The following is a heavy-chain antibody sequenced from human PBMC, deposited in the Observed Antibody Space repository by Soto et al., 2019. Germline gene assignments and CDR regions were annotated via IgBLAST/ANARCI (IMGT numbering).Heavy chain of an antibody. J-gene: IGHJ6*02. Sequence: SETLSLTCTVSGGSISGGSYYWSWIRQPPGKGLEWIGYIYYSGSTNYNPSLKSRVTISVDTSKNQFSLKLSSVTAADTAVYYCARGRGSGSSFYYYGMDVWGQGTTVTVSS. CDR1: GGSISGGSYY. CDR2: IYYSGST. V-gene: IGHV4-61*01. D-gene: IGHD3-10*01. CDR3: ARGRGSGSSFYYYGMDV.